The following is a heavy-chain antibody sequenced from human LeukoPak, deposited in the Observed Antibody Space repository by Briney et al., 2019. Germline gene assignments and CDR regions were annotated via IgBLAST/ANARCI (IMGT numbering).Heavy chain of an antibody. CDR1: GYTFTGYY. CDR2: INPNSGGT. CDR3: ARDRSSSSGRDYYYYYMDV. V-gene: IGHV1-2*02. D-gene: IGHD6-6*01. Sequence: GASVKVSCKASGYTFTGYYMHWVRQAPGQGLEWMGWINPNSGGTNYAQKFQGRVTMTRDTSISTAYMELSRLRSDDTAVYYCARDRSSSSGRDYYYYYMDVWGKGTTVTVSS. J-gene: IGHJ6*03.